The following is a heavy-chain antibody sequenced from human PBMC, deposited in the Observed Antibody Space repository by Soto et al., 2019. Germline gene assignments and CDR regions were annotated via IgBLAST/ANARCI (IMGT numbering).Heavy chain of an antibody. D-gene: IGHD1-26*01. V-gene: IGHV3-33*08. CDR3: ARGYGGSFPHWYFDL. J-gene: IGHJ2*01. CDR2: IWNDGKNS. CDR1: GFTFSKDG. Sequence: QVQLVESGGGVVQPGRSLRLSCAASGFTFSKDGIHWVRHAPGKGLEWVTFIWNDGKNSFYEDSVKGRFTNSRDNFKNTLYLQMDSLRAEDTGVYYCARGYGGSFPHWYFDLWGRGTRVAVSS.